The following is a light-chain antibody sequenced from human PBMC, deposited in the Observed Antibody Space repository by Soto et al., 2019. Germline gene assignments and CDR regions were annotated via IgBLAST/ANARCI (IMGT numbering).Light chain of an antibody. V-gene: IGLV2-14*01. Sequence: QSVLTQPASVSGFPGQSITISCSGTSSDVGGYNYVSWYQQHPGKAPKLMIYDVSYRPSGISNRFSGSKSDNTASLTISGLQAEDEADYYCSSYTTSSLYVFGSGTKVTVL. J-gene: IGLJ1*01. CDR3: SSYTTSSLYV. CDR2: DVS. CDR1: SSDVGGYNY.